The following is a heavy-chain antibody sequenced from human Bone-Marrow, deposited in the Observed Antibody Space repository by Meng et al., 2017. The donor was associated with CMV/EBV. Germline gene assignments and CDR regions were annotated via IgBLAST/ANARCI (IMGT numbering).Heavy chain of an antibody. J-gene: IGHJ4*02. V-gene: IGHV3-30*04. CDR3: ARGGGYL. D-gene: IGHD2-15*01. CDR1: GFTFSSYA. Sequence: GESLKISCAASGFTFSSYAMHWVRQAPGKGLEWMAAISYDGTKNYYADSVKGRLTISRDNANKTLYLQMNYLRAEDRAVYYCARGGGYLWGQGTLVTVSS. CDR2: ISYDGTKN.